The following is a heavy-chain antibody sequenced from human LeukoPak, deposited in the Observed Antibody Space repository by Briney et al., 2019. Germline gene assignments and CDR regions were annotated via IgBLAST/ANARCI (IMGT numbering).Heavy chain of an antibody. V-gene: IGHV1-69*04. J-gene: IGHJ4*02. CDR3: ARGIAAAGS. CDR1: GYTFTSYY. Sequence: SVKVSCKASGYTFTSYYMHWVRQAPGQGLEWMGRIIPILGIANYAQKFQGRVTITADKSTSTAYMELSSLRSEDTAVYYCARGIAAAGSWGQGTLVTVSS. D-gene: IGHD6-13*01. CDR2: IIPILGIA.